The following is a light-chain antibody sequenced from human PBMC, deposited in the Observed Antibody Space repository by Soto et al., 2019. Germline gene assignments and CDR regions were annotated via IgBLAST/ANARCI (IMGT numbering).Light chain of an antibody. CDR3: SSYTTTTTVI. CDR1: SSDIGAYDY. Sequence: QSALTQPASVSGSPGQSITISCSGTSSDIGAYDYVSWYQHHPGKAPKLIIYEVTDRPSGVSNRFSASKSGNTASLTISGLQAEDEADYYCSSYTTTTTVIFGGGTQLTVL. V-gene: IGLV2-14*01. CDR2: EVT. J-gene: IGLJ2*01.